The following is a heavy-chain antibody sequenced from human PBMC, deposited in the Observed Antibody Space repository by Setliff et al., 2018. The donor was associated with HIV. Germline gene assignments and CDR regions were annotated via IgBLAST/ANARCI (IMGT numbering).Heavy chain of an antibody. CDR2: IYFSGST. CDR3: ARTLAYHAFDI. J-gene: IGHJ3*02. Sequence: SETLSLTCTVSGGSFSSVSYYWNWIRQPAGKGLEWIGRIYFSGSTNYNPSLKSRVTISVDTSKKQFSLKLSSVTAADTAVYYCARTLAYHAFDIWGQGTMVTVSS. V-gene: IGHV4-61*10. D-gene: IGHD2-2*01. CDR1: GGSFSSVSYY.